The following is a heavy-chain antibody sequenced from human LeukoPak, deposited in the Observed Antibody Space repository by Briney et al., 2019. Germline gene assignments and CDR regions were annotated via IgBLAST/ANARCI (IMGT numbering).Heavy chain of an antibody. CDR3: ARAVEMATIGDAFDI. D-gene: IGHD5-24*01. J-gene: IGHJ3*02. CDR1: GFTFSDYY. V-gene: IGHV3-20*04. Sequence: GGSLRLSCAASGFTFSDYYMSWIRQAPGKGLEWVSGINWNGGRTGYADSVKGRFTMSRDNAKNSLYLQMNSLRAEGTALYYCARAVEMATIGDAFDIWGQGTMVSVSS. CDR2: INWNGGRT.